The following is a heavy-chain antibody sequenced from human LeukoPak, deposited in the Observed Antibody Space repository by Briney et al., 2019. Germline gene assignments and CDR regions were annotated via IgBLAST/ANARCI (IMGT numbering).Heavy chain of an antibody. Sequence: GGSLRLSCAASGFTFSLDAMSWVRQAPGKGLEWVSVISGLGGSTYYAGSVKGRFTISRDNSKNTLCLQMNSLRAEDTAVYYCARDLSGWAFDYWGQGTLVTVSS. CDR1: GFTFSLDA. CDR3: ARDLSGWAFDY. V-gene: IGHV3-23*01. CDR2: ISGLGGST. J-gene: IGHJ4*02. D-gene: IGHD6-19*01.